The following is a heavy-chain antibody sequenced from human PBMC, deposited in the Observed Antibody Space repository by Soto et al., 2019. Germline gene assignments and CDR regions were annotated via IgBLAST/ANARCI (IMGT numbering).Heavy chain of an antibody. J-gene: IGHJ4*02. D-gene: IGHD2-2*01. Sequence: SETLSLTCTVSGGSISSYYWSWIRQPPGKGLEWIGYIYYSGSTYYNPSLKSRVTISVDTSKNQFSLKLSSVTAADTAVYYCAREGYCISTSCYYFDYWGQGTLVTVSS. V-gene: IGHV4-59*12. CDR3: AREGYCISTSCYYFDY. CDR2: IYYSGST. CDR1: GGSISSYY.